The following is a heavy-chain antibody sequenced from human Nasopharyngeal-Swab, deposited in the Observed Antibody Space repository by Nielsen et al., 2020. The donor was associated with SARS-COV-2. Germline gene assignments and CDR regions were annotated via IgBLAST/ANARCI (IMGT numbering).Heavy chain of an antibody. J-gene: IGHJ4*02. V-gene: IGHV1-2*02. Sequence: ASVKVSCKASGYTFTGYYMHWVRQAPGQGLEWMGWINPNSGGTNYAQKFQGRVTMTRGTSISTAYMELSRLRSDDTAVYYCARGTTSSWASNYFDYWGQGTLVTVSS. CDR2: INPNSGGT. CDR1: GYTFTGYY. D-gene: IGHD6-13*01. CDR3: ARGTTSSWASNYFDY.